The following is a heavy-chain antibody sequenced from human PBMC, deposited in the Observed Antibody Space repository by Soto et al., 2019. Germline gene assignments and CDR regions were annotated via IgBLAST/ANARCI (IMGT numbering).Heavy chain of an antibody. CDR2: MKSRTNGGAT. Sequence: EVQLVESGGGLVKPGGSLRLSCAASGFTFSNAWMNWVRQAPGKGLEWVARMKSRTNGGATDYAAPVNGRFTISRDDSENTLYRQMNSLKTEDTAVYYCATGGISGRRWWYCGLDVWGQGTTVTVSS. J-gene: IGHJ6*02. V-gene: IGHV3-15*07. CDR3: ATGGISGRRWWYCGLDV. D-gene: IGHD1-26*01. CDR1: GFTFSNAW.